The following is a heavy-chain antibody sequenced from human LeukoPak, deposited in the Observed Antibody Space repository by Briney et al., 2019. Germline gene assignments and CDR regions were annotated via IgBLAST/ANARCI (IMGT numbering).Heavy chain of an antibody. D-gene: IGHD4-23*01. CDR3: ARREPHGDYGGKIRYYYYMDV. V-gene: IGHV4-34*01. Sequence: PPETLSLTCAVYGGSFSGYYWSWIRQPPGKGLEWIGELNHSGNTNSNPSLKSRVTMSVDTSKNQFSLKLSSLTAADTAMYYCARREPHGDYGGKIRYYYYMDVWGKGTTITISS. J-gene: IGHJ6*03. CDR1: GGSFSGYY. CDR2: LNHSGNT.